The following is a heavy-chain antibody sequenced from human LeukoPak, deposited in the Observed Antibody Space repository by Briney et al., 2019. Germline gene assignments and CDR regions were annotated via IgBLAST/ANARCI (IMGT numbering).Heavy chain of an antibody. CDR2: ISGSGGTT. V-gene: IGHV3-23*01. Sequence: GGSLRLSCAASGFTFRSDAMSWVRQAPGKGLEWVSGISGSGGTTYYADSVKGRFTISRDNSKNTLYLQMNSLRAEDTAVYYCARETYCGGDCYLQSPFDYWGQGTLVTVSS. CDR3: ARETYCGGDCYLQSPFDY. D-gene: IGHD2-21*02. CDR1: GFTFRSDA. J-gene: IGHJ4*02.